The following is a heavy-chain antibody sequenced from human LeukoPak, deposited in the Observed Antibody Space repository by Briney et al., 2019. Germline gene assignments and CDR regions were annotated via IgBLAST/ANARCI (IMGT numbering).Heavy chain of an antibody. J-gene: IGHJ4*02. D-gene: IGHD2-2*01. CDR1: GHPLRSYD. CDR2: IIGIGDIT. CDR3: AKVSRFAVVPAVMLDY. V-gene: IGHV3-23*01. Sequence: PGGPLTLPCTVSGHPLRSYDMSWLRQATGKGLEGVSDIIGIGDITYYAESGKGRFAMSRENIKNTLYLLMNSLGAEDTAVYYCAKVSRFAVVPAVMLDYWGAGIQVTVSS.